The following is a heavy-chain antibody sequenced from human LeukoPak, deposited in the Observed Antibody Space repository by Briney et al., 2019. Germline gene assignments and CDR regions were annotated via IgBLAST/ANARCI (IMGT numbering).Heavy chain of an antibody. D-gene: IGHD5-18*01. V-gene: IGHV4-4*07. Sequence: SETLSLTCTVSGGSISSYYWSWIRQPAGKGLEWIGRIYTSGSTNYNPSLKSRVTMSVDTSKTQFSLKLSSVTAADTAVYYCARVGTAPYYYYGMDVWGQRTTGTVSS. CDR3: ARVGTAPYYYYGMDV. CDR2: IYTSGST. CDR1: GGSISSYY. J-gene: IGHJ6*02.